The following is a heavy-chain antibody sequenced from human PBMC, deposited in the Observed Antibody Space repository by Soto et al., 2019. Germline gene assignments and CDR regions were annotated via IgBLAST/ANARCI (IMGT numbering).Heavy chain of an antibody. CDR1: GFTFSSYE. Sequence: EVQLLESGGGLVQPGGSLRLSCAASGFTFSSYEMNWVRQAPGKGLEWVSYISSSGSTIYYADSVKGRFTISRDNAKNSLYLQMNSLRAEDTAVYYCARAGGTDTMVRGVTSRSYGMDVWGQGTTVTVSS. V-gene: IGHV3-48*03. D-gene: IGHD3-10*01. CDR2: ISSSGSTI. J-gene: IGHJ6*02. CDR3: ARAGGTDTMVRGVTSRSYGMDV.